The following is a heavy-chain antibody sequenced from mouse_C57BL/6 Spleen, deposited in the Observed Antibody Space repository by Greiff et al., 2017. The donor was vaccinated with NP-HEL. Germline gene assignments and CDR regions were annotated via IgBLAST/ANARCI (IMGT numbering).Heavy chain of an antibody. D-gene: IGHD1-1*01. J-gene: IGHJ2*01. CDR2: ISSGSSTI. CDR3: ESWGYYGTKSPDNY. CDR1: GFTFSDYG. Sequence: VQLKESGGGLVKPGGSLKLSCAASGFTFSDYGMHWVRQAPEKGLEWVAYISSGSSTIYYADTVKGRFTISRDNAKNTLFLQMTSLRSEDTAMYYCESWGYYGTKSPDNYWGQGTTLTVSS. V-gene: IGHV5-17*01.